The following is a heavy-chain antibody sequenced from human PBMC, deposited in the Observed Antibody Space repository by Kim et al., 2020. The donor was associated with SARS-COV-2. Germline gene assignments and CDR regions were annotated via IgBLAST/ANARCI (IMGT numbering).Heavy chain of an antibody. CDR1: GYSFTSYW. J-gene: IGHJ5*02. V-gene: IGHV5-51*01. CDR2: IYPGDSDT. Sequence: GESLKISCKGSGYSFTSYWIGWVRQMPGKGLEWMGIIYPGDSDTRYSPSFQGQVTIPADKSISTAYLQWSSLKASDTAMYYCARLIMGRAGTGWFDPWGQGTLVTVSS. D-gene: IGHD3-10*01. CDR3: ARLIMGRAGTGWFDP.